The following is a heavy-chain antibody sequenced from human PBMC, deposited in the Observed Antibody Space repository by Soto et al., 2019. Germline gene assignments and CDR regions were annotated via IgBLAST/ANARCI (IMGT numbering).Heavy chain of an antibody. CDR3: ARGQYSSGWLIFDY. CDR1: GGSISSYY. D-gene: IGHD6-19*01. J-gene: IGHJ4*02. Sequence: LSLTCTVSGGSISSYYWSWIRQPAGKGLEWIGRIYTSGSTNYNPSLKSRVTMSVDTSKNQFSLKLSSVTAADTAVYYCARGQYSSGWLIFDYWGQGTLVTVSS. CDR2: IYTSGST. V-gene: IGHV4-4*07.